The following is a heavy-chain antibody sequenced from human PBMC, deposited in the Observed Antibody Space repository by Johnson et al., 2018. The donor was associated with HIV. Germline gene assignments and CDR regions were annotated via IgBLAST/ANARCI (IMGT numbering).Heavy chain of an antibody. CDR3: AITSRTDAFDI. V-gene: IGHV3-30*03. D-gene: IGHD1-1*01. CDR1: GFTFTNYA. CDR2: ISYDGTNK. Sequence: QVQLVESGGGVVQPGRSLRLSCAASGFTFTNYAMHWVRQAPGKGLEWVAVISYDGTNKYYADSVKGRFTISRDSSKNTLYLQMNSLRAEDTAVYYCAITSRTDAFDIWGQGTIVTVSS. J-gene: IGHJ3*02.